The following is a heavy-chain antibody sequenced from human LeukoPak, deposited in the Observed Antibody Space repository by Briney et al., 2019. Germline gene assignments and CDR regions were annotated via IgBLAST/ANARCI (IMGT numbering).Heavy chain of an antibody. V-gene: IGHV3-9*01. CDR2: ISWNSGDK. CDR1: GFNFNNYA. CDR3: AKANSNWYFDL. J-gene: IGHJ2*01. Sequence: GRSLRLSCAGSGFNFNNYAMHWVRQAPGMGLEWVSGISWNSGDKAYADSVKGRFAISRDNVKNSLYLQMNSLRVDDTAFYYCAKANSNWYFDLWGRGTLVSVSS.